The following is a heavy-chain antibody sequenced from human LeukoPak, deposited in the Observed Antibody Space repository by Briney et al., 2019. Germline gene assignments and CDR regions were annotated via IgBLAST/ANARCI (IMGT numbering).Heavy chain of an antibody. Sequence: ASVKVSCKASGYTFTSYAINWVRQAPGQGLEWMGWINTNTGNPTYAQGFTGRFVFSLDTSVSTAYLQISRLKAEDTGVYYCARVKVAAADELDYWGQGTLVTVSS. V-gene: IGHV7-4-1*02. CDR3: ARVKVAAADELDY. CDR2: INTNTGNP. D-gene: IGHD6-13*01. CDR1: GYTFTSYA. J-gene: IGHJ4*02.